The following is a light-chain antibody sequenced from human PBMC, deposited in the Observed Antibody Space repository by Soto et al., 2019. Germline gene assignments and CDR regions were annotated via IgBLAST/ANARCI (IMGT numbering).Light chain of an antibody. CDR3: CSYAGSSSFYV. Sequence: QSALTQPASVSGSPGQSITISCTGTSSDVGSYNIVSWYQHHPDEAPKLIIYEVNKRPSGVSNRFSGSKSGNTASLTISGLQAEDEADYYCCSYAGSSSFYVFGSGTKLTVL. CDR1: SSDVGSYNI. J-gene: IGLJ1*01. V-gene: IGLV2-23*02. CDR2: EVN.